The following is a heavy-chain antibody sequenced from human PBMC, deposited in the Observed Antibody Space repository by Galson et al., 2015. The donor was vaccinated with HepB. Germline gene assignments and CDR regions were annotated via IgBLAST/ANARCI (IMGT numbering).Heavy chain of an antibody. V-gene: IGHV2-70*01. CDR1: GFSLSTSGMC. CDR2: IDWDDDK. J-gene: IGHJ3*02. CDR3: ARITGYYDSSGYYLGPYDAFDI. D-gene: IGHD3-22*01. Sequence: PALVNPTQTLTLTCTFSGFSLSTSGMCVSWIRQPPGKALEWLALIDWDDDKYYSTSLKTRLTISKDTSKNQVVLTMTNMDPVDTATYYCARITGYYDSSGYYLGPYDAFDIWGQGTMVTVSS.